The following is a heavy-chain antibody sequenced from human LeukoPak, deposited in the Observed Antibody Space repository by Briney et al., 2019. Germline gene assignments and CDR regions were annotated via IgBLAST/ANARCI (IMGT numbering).Heavy chain of an antibody. Sequence: PSETLSLTCTISGGSFSGYSWTWIRQPPGKGLEWIGEINHSGNTNYSPSLKSRVTISIDTSKSQFSLKLISVTAADTGVYYCAIFDYGGNQWGPFDYWGRGTLVTVSS. CDR2: INHSGNT. CDR1: GGSFSGYS. J-gene: IGHJ4*02. V-gene: IGHV4-34*01. CDR3: AIFDYGGNQWGPFDY. D-gene: IGHD4-23*01.